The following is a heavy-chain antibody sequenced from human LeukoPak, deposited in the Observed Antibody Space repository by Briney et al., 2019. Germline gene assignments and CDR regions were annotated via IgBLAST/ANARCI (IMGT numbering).Heavy chain of an antibody. Sequence: SQTLSLTCTVSGGSLSLYYWGWVRQPPRKGLEWIGYFYDTRSPKYNPSLERRVTISVDMSRNQFSLNLTSVTAADTAVYYCARGRGSLTYWGQGTLATVSS. CDR3: ARGRGSLTY. J-gene: IGHJ4*02. V-gene: IGHV4-59*01. D-gene: IGHD3-10*01. CDR1: GGSLSLYY. CDR2: FYDTRSP.